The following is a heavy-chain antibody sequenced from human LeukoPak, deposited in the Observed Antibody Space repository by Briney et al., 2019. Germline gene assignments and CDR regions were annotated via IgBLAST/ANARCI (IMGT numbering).Heavy chain of an antibody. V-gene: IGHV1-69*13. J-gene: IGHJ6*03. Sequence: SVKVSFKASGGTFSSYAISWVRQAPGQGLEWMGGIIPIFGTANYAQKFQGRVTITADESTSTAYMELSSLRSEDTAVYYCARGAAAGYYYYYYMDVWGKGTTVTASS. CDR2: IIPIFGTA. CDR1: GGTFSSYA. CDR3: ARGAAAGYYYYYYMDV. D-gene: IGHD6-13*01.